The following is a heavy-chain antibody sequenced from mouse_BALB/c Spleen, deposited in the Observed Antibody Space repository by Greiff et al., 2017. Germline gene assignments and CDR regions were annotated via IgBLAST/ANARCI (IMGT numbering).Heavy chain of an antibody. CDR2: IWGDGST. CDR3: ARVPYGNLGSPAWFAY. D-gene: IGHD2-1*01. Sequence: QVQLEESGPGLVAPSQSLSITCTVSGFSLTGYGVNWVRQPPGKGLEWLGMIWGDGSTDYNSALKSRLSISKDNSKSQVFLKMNSLQTDDTARYYCARVPYGNLGSPAWFAYWGQGTLVTVSA. V-gene: IGHV2-6-7*01. CDR1: GFSLTGYG. J-gene: IGHJ3*01.